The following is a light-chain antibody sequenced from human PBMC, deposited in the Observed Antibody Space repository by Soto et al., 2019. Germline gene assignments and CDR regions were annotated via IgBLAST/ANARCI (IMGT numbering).Light chain of an antibody. CDR3: QQYGSSPPMYT. CDR2: SAS. J-gene: IGKJ2*01. CDR1: QSVASRA. Sequence: IVLTQSPGTLSLSPGERATLSCRASQSVASRALAWYQQKPGQAPRLLMYSASKRAMGIPDRFSGSGSGTDFTLTISRLEPEDFAVYYCQQYGSSPPMYTFGQGTKLEIK. V-gene: IGKV3-20*01.